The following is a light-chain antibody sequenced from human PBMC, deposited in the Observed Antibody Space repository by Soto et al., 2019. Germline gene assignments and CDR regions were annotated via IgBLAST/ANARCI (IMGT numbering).Light chain of an antibody. Sequence: DIQMTQSPSSLSASVGDRVTITCRASQSISSYLNWYQQKPGKAPKLLIYAASSLQSGVPSRFSGSGSGTDFTLTISILKPEDFPTTYCKQIYGTPRLPFGGGTRWRSN. J-gene: IGKJ4*01. CDR3: KQIYGTPRLP. CDR1: QSISSY. CDR2: AAS. V-gene: IGKV1-39*01.